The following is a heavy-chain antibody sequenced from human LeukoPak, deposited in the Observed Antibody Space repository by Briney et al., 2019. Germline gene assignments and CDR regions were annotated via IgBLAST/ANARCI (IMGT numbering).Heavy chain of an antibody. D-gene: IGHD1-26*01. CDR3: ARSTELSDPYFYYGMDV. Sequence: GGSLRLSCLASGFSFRSFEMNWVRQALGKGLECISYISSSGGTIYHADSVKGRFTISRDNANNSLYLQMTSLRAEDTAIYYCARSTELSDPYFYYGMDVWGQGTTVTVSS. J-gene: IGHJ6*02. CDR2: ISSSGGTI. V-gene: IGHV3-48*03. CDR1: GFSFRSFE.